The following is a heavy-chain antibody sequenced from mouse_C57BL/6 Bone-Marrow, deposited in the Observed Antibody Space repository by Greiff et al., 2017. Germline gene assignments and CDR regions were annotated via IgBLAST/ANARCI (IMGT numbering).Heavy chain of an antibody. V-gene: IGHV5-4*01. CDR1: GFTFSSYA. J-gene: IGHJ3*01. Sequence: EVQGVESGGGLVKPGGSLKLSCAASGFTFSSYAMSWVRQTPEKRLEWVATISDGGSYTYCPDNVKGRFTISRDNAKNNLYLEMRHLKCEDTAMYYCGRDGRAYWGQGTLVTVSA. CDR3: GRDGRAY. CDR2: ISDGGSYT.